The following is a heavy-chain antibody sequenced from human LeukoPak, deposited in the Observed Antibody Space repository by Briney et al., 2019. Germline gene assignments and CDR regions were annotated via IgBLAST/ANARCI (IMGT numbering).Heavy chain of an antibody. CDR3: VRGGYYGSGSYRGYYYGMDV. D-gene: IGHD3-10*01. CDR1: GFTFSDYY. V-gene: IGHV3-11*01. CDR2: ISSSGSTI. J-gene: IGHJ6*02. Sequence: GGSLRLSCAASGFTFSDYYMSWIRQAPGKGLEWVSYISSSGSTIYYADSVKGRFTISRDNAKNSLYLQMNSLRAEDTAVYYCVRGGYYGSGSYRGYYYGMDVWGQGTTVTVSS.